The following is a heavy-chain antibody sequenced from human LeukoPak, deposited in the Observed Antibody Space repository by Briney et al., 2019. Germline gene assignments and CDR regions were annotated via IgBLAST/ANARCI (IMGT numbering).Heavy chain of an antibody. CDR2: INHSGST. CDR1: GGSFSGYY. Sequence: PSETLSLTCAVYGGSFSGYYWSWIRQPPGKGLEWIGEINHSGSTNYNPSLKSRVTISVDTSKNQFSLKLSSVTAADTAVYYCARNPRDYYYYYYMDVWGKGTTVTVSS. CDR3: ARNPRDYYYYYYMDV. J-gene: IGHJ6*03. V-gene: IGHV4-34*01.